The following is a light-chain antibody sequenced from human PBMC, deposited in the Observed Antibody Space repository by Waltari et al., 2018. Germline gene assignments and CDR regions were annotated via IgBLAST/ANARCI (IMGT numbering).Light chain of an antibody. CDR1: ESIGTS. CDR3: QQYYTYSLWA. CDR2: HAS. Sequence: DIQMTQSPSTLSASVGDRVTFTCRASESIGTSLAWYQQKSGKAPKLLIYHASTLEGGVPSRFSGSGSGTDFTLTISSLQPDDFATYFCQQYYTYSLWAFGQGTRLEIK. V-gene: IGKV1-5*01. J-gene: IGKJ5*01.